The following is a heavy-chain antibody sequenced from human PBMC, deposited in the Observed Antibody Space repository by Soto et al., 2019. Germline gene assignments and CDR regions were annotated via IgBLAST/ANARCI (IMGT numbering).Heavy chain of an antibody. CDR3: ARSSRAVADP. CDR2: IYYSGST. D-gene: IGHD6-19*01. CDR1: GGSISSSSYY. Sequence: QLQLQESGPGLVKPSETLSLTCTVSGGSISSSSYYWGWIRQPPGKGLEWIGSIYYSGSTYYNPSLKSRVTIAVDTSKNQFALKLSPVTAADTAVYYCARSSRAVADPWGQGTLVTVSS. V-gene: IGHV4-39*01. J-gene: IGHJ5*02.